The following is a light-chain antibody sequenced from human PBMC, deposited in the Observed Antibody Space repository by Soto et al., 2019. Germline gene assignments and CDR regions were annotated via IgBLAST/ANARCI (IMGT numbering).Light chain of an antibody. CDR1: TSDVGGYNY. CDR2: EVN. J-gene: IGLJ1*01. CDR3: SSYAGSSNV. V-gene: IGLV2-8*01. Sequence: QSALTQPHSASGSPGQSVAISCTGTTSDVGGYNYVSWYQQHPGKAPKLMIYEVNKRPSGVPDRFSGSKSGNTASLTVSGLQAEDEADYYCSSYAGSSNVFRTGTKGTVL.